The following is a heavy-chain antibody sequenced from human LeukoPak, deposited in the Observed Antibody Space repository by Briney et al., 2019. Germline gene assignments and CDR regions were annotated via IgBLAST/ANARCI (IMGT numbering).Heavy chain of an antibody. D-gene: IGHD5-24*01. J-gene: IGHJ4*02. CDR3: VREGTSGNGDGYNSYDY. Sequence: AGRSLRLSCAATGFTFSHFGMHWVRQAPGKGLEWVAVIWYNGRNQYYRDSVKGRFTISRDNFKNTLHLQMNSLRVEDTAMYYCVREGTSGNGDGYNSYDYWGQGTLVTVSS. V-gene: IGHV3-33*01. CDR1: GFTFSHFG. CDR2: IWYNGRNQ.